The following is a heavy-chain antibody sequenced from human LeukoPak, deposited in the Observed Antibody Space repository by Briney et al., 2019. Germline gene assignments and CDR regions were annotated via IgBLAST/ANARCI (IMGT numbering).Heavy chain of an antibody. V-gene: IGHV3-7*01. Sequence: PGGSLGLSCAASGFTFSSYWMSWVRQAPGKGLEWVANIKQDGSEKYYVDSVKGRFTISRDNAKNSLYLQMNSLRAEDTAVYYCARDDYDSSCYSRGAYNWFDPWGQGTLVTVSS. CDR3: ARDDYDSSCYSRGAYNWFDP. D-gene: IGHD3-22*01. J-gene: IGHJ5*02. CDR2: IKQDGSEK. CDR1: GFTFSSYW.